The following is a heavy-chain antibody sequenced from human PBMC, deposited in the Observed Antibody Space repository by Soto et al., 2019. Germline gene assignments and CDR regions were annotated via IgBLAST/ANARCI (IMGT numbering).Heavy chain of an antibody. CDR1: GFTFSDYY. V-gene: IGHV3-23*01. J-gene: IGHJ3*02. Sequence: GGSLRLSCAASGFTFSDYYMSWIRQAPGKGLEWVSATSGSGTSTYYADSVRGRFTISRDNSENTLYLQMHSLRVEDTAVFYCAKSMHYDFWSGYSRAFDIWGQGTMVTVSS. CDR3: AKSMHYDFWSGYSRAFDI. D-gene: IGHD3-3*01. CDR2: TSGSGTST.